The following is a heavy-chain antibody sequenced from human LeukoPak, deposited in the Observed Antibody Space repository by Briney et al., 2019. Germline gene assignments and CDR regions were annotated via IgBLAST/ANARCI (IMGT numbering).Heavy chain of an antibody. CDR3: AKDKTIFGVVIIRPFDY. Sequence: GGSLRLSCAASGFTFSSYAMSWVRQAPGQGLEWVSAISGSGGSTYYADSVKGRFTISRDNSKNTLYLQMNSLRAEDTAVYYCAKDKTIFGVVIIRPFDYWGQGTLVTVSS. CDR2: ISGSGGST. J-gene: IGHJ4*02. D-gene: IGHD3-3*01. CDR1: GFTFSSYA. V-gene: IGHV3-23*01.